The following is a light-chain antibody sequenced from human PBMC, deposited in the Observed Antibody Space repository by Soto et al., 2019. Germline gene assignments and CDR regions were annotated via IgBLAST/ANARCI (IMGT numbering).Light chain of an antibody. V-gene: IGLV2-14*01. CDR2: DVS. Sequence: QSALTQPASVSGSPGQSITISCTGTSSDVGGVSWYQQHPGKAPKLMIYDVSNRPSGVSNRFSGSKSGNTASLTISGLQAEDEADDYCSSYTSSSTRVFGTGTKLTVL. CDR1: SSDVGG. CDR3: SSYTSSSTRV. J-gene: IGLJ1*01.